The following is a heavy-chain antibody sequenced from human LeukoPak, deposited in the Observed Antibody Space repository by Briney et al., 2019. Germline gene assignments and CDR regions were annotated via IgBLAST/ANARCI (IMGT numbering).Heavy chain of an antibody. J-gene: IGHJ4*02. CDR2: VRSNGDST. CDR1: GFTFSSHA. D-gene: IGHD2-2*01. CDR3: ARDPHCGSTSCLSYFDY. V-gene: IGHV3-64*01. Sequence: GGSLRLSCAASGFTFSSHAMHWVRQAPGKGLEYVSAVRSNGDSTYYANSVKGRFTISRDNSKNTLYLQMGSLRAEDMAVYYCARDPHCGSTSCLSYFDYWGQGTLVTVSS.